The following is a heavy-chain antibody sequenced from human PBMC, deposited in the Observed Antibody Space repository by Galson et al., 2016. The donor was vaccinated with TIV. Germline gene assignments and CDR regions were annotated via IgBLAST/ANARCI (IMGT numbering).Heavy chain of an antibody. V-gene: IGHV3-74*03. D-gene: IGHD1-1*01. CDR1: GFKFSDYW. CDR3: SLTNWFNP. CDR2: INSDSTII. Sequence: LSCAASGFKFSDYWMHWVRQAPGKGLVWVSCINSDSTIITYADSVRGRFTISRDNAKNTLYLQMNSLRVEDTAVYYCSLTNWFNPWGQGTLVTVSS. J-gene: IGHJ5*02.